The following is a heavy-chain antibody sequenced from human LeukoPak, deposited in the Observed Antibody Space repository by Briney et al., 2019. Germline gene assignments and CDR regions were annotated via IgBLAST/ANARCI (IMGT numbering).Heavy chain of an antibody. CDR2: IWYHGRDE. Sequence: SLRLSCAATGVSFVNDGSHCVRQAPGKKKKKVAVIWYHGRDEYYADSVKGRFTISRDSSKNTVYLQMNSLRVEDTAVYYCARDDDGTGHYGQFNFWGQGTLVTVSP. J-gene: IGHJ4*02. CDR3: ARDDDGTGHYGQFNF. V-gene: IGHV3-33*01. D-gene: IGHD3-22*01. CDR1: GVSFVNDG.